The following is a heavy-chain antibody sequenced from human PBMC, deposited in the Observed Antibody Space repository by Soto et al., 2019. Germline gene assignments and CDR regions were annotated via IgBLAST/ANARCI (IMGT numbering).Heavy chain of an antibody. Sequence: PGGSLRLSCAASGFTFSSYSMNWVRQAPGKGLEWVSSISYNGSNKNYADSVKGRFTISRDDSKNTLYLQMNSLRAEDTAVYHCAKDGCSSTSCYNAYYFGMDVWGQGTTVTVSS. J-gene: IGHJ6*02. CDR2: ISYNGSNK. V-gene: IGHV3-21*01. D-gene: IGHD2-2*02. CDR1: GFTFSSYS. CDR3: AKDGCSSTSCYNAYYFGMDV.